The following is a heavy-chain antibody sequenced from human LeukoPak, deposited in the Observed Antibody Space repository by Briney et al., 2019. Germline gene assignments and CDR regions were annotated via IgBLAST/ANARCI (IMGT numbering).Heavy chain of an antibody. Sequence: GGSLRLSCAASGFTISSYWMHWVRQAPGKELVGVSRIKSDGSSTSYADSVKGRFTISRDNAKNTLYLQMNSLRAEDTAVYYCARDPGGGGAKGHNWFDPWGQGTLVTVSS. J-gene: IGHJ5*02. V-gene: IGHV3-74*01. CDR1: GFTISSYW. CDR2: IKSDGSST. D-gene: IGHD2-21*01. CDR3: ARDPGGGGAKGHNWFDP.